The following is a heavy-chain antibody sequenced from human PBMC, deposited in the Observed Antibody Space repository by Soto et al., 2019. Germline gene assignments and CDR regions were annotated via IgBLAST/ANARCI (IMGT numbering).Heavy chain of an antibody. V-gene: IGHV4-4*07. CDR2: IYTSGST. Sequence: ETLSLTCTVSGGSISSYYWSWIRQPAGKGLEWIGRIYTSGSTNYNPSLKSRVTMSVDTSKNQFSLKLSSVTAADTAVYYCARACYDFWSGYSIFDYWGQGTLVTVSS. CDR1: GGSISSYY. CDR3: ARACYDFWSGYSIFDY. J-gene: IGHJ4*02. D-gene: IGHD3-3*01.